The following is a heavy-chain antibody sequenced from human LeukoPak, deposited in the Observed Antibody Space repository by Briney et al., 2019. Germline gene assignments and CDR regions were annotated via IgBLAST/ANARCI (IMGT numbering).Heavy chain of an antibody. Sequence: PGGSLRLSCAASGFTFSSYWMSWVRQAPGKGLEWVSAISGSGGSTYYADSVKGRFTISRDNSKNTLYLQMNSLRAEDTAVYYCAKDSTYSSSYIDYWGQGTLVTVSS. D-gene: IGHD6-6*01. CDR2: ISGSGGST. V-gene: IGHV3-23*01. J-gene: IGHJ4*02. CDR1: GFTFSSYW. CDR3: AKDSTYSSSYIDY.